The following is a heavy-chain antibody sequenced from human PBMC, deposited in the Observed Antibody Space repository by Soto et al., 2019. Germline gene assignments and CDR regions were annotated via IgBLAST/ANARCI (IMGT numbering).Heavy chain of an antibody. CDR3: ARWNSYGYYFDY. CDR1: GFTFSSYW. V-gene: IGHV3-7*01. J-gene: IGHJ4*02. D-gene: IGHD5-18*01. CDR2: INQDGSEK. Sequence: EVQLVESGGGLVQPGGSLRLSCAASGFTFSSYWMSWVRQAPGKGLEWVVNINQDGSEKYYVESVKGRFTISRDNATNSLYLQMNSRRAEDTAVYYCARWNSYGYYFDYWGQGTLVTVSS.